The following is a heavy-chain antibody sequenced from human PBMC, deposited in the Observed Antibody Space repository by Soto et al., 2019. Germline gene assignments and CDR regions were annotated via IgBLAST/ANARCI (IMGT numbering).Heavy chain of an antibody. CDR1: GFTFSSYG. Sequence: GGSLRLSCVASGFTFSSYGMHWVRQAPGKGLEWVAVIWYDGSNNYYADSVKGRFTISRDNSKNTLYLQMNSLRAEDTAVYFCAREPHRDLLYPYYFDYWGQGTLVTVSS. J-gene: IGHJ4*02. CDR2: IWYDGSNN. D-gene: IGHD1-26*01. V-gene: IGHV3-33*01. CDR3: AREPHRDLLYPYYFDY.